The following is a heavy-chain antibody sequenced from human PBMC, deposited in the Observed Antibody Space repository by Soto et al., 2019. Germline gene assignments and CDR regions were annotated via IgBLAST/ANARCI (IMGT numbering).Heavy chain of an antibody. D-gene: IGHD6-25*01. CDR1: GGSITTDDYF. CDR3: VREGTKISPQGYLTAAGRFDP. CDR2: IFHSGNT. Sequence: QVQLQESGPGLVKPSQTLSLTCTVSGGSITTDDYFWSWIRQSPERGLEWIGFIFHSGNTFNNPSLSRRASLSVDTSKNEFSLNLTSVTAADTAVYFCVREGTKISPQGYLTAAGRFDPWGQGALVTVSS. V-gene: IGHV4-30-4*01. J-gene: IGHJ5*02.